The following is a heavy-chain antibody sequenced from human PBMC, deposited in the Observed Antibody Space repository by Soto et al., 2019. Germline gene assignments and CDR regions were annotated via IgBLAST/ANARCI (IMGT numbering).Heavy chain of an antibody. CDR1: GFTFSDYY. CDR3: ARGDYDYVWGSYRSYYFDY. CDR2: ISSSGSTI. V-gene: IGHV3-11*01. Sequence: QVQLVESGGGLVKPGGSLRLSCAASGFTFSDYYMSWIREAPGKGLEWVSYISSSGSTIYYADSVKGRFTISRENAKNSLYLQMNSLRAEDTAVYYCARGDYDYVWGSYRSYYFDYWGQGTLVTVSS. D-gene: IGHD3-16*02. J-gene: IGHJ4*02.